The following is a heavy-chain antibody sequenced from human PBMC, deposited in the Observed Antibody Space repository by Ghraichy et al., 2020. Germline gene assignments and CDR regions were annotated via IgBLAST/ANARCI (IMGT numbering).Heavy chain of an antibody. CDR1: GFTFSSYA. CDR2: VSGSGGST. Sequence: GESLNISCAASGFTFSSYAMSWVRQAPGKGLDYVSGVSGSGGSTYYADSVKGRFTISRDNSRNTVYLQMKSLRAEDTAVYFCAKHGENYYDSRPHYWGQGTLVTVSS. D-gene: IGHD3-22*01. CDR3: AKHGENYYDSRPHY. J-gene: IGHJ4*02. V-gene: IGHV3-23*01.